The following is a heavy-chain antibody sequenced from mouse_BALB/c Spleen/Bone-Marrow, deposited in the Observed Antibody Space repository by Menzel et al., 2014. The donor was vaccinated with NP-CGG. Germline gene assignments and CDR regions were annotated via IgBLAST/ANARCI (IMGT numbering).Heavy chain of an antibody. D-gene: IGHD2-4*01. J-gene: IGHJ3*01. CDR2: INPSTGYT. CDR1: GYTFTSYW. V-gene: IGHV1-7*01. Sequence: VQLQQSGAELAKPGASVKMSCKASGYTFTSYWMHWVKQRPGQGLEWIGYINPSTGYTEYNQKFKDKATLTADKSSSTAYMQLSSLISEDSAVYYCARYDYDDWLAYWGQGTLVTVSA. CDR3: ARYDYDDWLAY.